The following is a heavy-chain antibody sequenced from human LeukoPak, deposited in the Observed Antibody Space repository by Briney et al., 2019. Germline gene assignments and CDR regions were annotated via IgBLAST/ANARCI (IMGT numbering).Heavy chain of an antibody. V-gene: IGHV3-7*01. J-gene: IGHJ4*02. CDR3: TRDRSRAEDD. D-gene: IGHD1-14*01. CDR2: INQGGSDK. CDR1: RFTLTVHW. Sequence: PGGSLRLSPAPSRFTLTVHWMSCVPPAPGKGLEWVANINQGGSDKYYVDSVKGRFTISKDNANNLLYLQMNSLRGEDTPVYDCTRDRSRAEDDWGQGTLVTVSS.